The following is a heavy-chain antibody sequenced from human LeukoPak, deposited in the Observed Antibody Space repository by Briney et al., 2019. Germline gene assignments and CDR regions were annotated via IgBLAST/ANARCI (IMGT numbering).Heavy chain of an antibody. CDR3: AKAGEQWLGSYFDY. V-gene: IGHV3-9*03. CDR1: GFTFDDYA. CDR2: ISWNSGSI. Sequence: GGSLRLSCAASGFTFDDYAMHWVRQAPGKGLEWVSGISWNSGSIAYADSVKGRFTISRDNAKNSLYLQMNSLRAEDMALYYCAKAGEQWLGSYFDYWGQGTLVTVSS. D-gene: IGHD6-19*01. J-gene: IGHJ4*02.